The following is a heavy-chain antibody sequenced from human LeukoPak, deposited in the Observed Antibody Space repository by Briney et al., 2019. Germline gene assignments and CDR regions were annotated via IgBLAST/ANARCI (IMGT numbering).Heavy chain of an antibody. V-gene: IGHV4-59*08. J-gene: IGHJ6*02. Sequence: SETLSLTCTVSGGSISSYYWSWIRQPPGKGLEWIGYIYYSGSTNYNPSLKSRVTISVDTSKNQFSLKLSSVTAADTAVYYCARQKRQLVPYYYYYGMDVWGQGTTVTVSS. CDR2: IYYSGST. CDR3: ARQKRQLVPYYYYYGMDV. D-gene: IGHD6-13*01. CDR1: GGSISSYY.